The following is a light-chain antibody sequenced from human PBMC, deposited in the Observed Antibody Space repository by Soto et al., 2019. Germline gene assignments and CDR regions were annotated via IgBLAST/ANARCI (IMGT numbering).Light chain of an antibody. Sequence: DIQMTQSPSSLSASVGDRVTITCRASQTISNYLNWYQEKPGKAPKLLIYAASNLQSGVPSRFSGSGSGTEFNLTISNLQPEDFATYYCQKTYSTPFTLGPGTNVDI. V-gene: IGKV1-39*01. CDR2: AAS. CDR3: QKTYSTPFT. CDR1: QTISNY. J-gene: IGKJ3*01.